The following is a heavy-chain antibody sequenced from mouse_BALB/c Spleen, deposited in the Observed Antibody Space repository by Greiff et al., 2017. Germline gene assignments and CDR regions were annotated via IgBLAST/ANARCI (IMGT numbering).Heavy chain of an antibody. Sequence: QVQLQQPGAELVKPGAPVKLSCKASGYTFTSYWMNWVKQRPGRGLEWIGRIDPSDSETHYNQKFKDKATLTVDKSSSTAYIQLSSLTSEDSAVYYCARSSGSSYVEFAYWGQGTLVTVSA. CDR2: IDPSDSET. V-gene: IGHV1-69*02. D-gene: IGHD1-1*01. CDR1: GYTFTSYW. CDR3: ARSSGSSYVEFAY. J-gene: IGHJ3*01.